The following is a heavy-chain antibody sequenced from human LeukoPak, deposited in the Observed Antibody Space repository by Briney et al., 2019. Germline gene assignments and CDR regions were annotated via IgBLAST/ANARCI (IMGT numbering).Heavy chain of an antibody. CDR2: INHSGSS. Sequence: SETLSLTCAVYGGSFSGYYWSWIRQPPGKGLEWIGEINHSGSSKYIPSLKSRVTISVDTSKNQFSLKLSSVAAADTAVYYCARRVGRYFGERAYYYNYMDVWAKGTTVTISS. J-gene: IGHJ6*03. CDR1: GGSFSGYY. V-gene: IGHV4-34*01. D-gene: IGHD3-10*01. CDR3: ARRVGRYFGERAYYYNYMDV.